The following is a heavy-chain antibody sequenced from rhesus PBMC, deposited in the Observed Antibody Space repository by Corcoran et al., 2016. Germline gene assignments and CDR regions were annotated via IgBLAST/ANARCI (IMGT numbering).Heavy chain of an antibody. D-gene: IGHD3-3*01. V-gene: IGHV3S5*01. CDR2: INSGGGST. Sequence: EVQLVETGGGLVQPGGSLKLSCAASGFTFNSYGMSWVRQAPGKGREWVSAINSGGGSTYYADSVKGRFTISRDNSKNTLSLQMNSLRAEDTAVYYCAKAYNFWTGYYFDYWGQGVLVTVSS. CDR3: AKAYNFWTGYYFDY. CDR1: GFTFNSYG. J-gene: IGHJ4*01.